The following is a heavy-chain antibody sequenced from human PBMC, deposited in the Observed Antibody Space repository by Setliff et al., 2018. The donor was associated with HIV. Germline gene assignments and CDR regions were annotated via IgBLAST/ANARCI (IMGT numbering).Heavy chain of an antibody. V-gene: IGHV4-59*01. J-gene: IGHJ3*01. D-gene: IGHD1-1*01. CDR2: ISYSGNT. Sequence: TLSLTCNVSGGSISNYYWTWMRQPPGKGLEWIAYISYSGNTNYHPALRSRLTITRDTSKNQVSLTLMSVTAEDTAIYFCARDAELPGPPVHDAFDLWGPGTMVTVSS. CDR1: GGSISNYY. CDR3: ARDAELPGPPVHDAFDL.